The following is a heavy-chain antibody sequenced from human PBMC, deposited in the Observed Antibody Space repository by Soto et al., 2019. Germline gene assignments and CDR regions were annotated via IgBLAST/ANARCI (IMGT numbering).Heavy chain of an antibody. CDR3: VRDDKWAFDY. CDR2: IARSGGSI. Sequence: EVQLVESGGDLVQPGGSLRLSCAASGFSFSDYAMKWVRQAPGKGLEWISYIARSGGSIYYADSVKGRFTISRDNANNLLSLQMNSRRAEDTAVYYCVRDDKWAFDYWGQGPLVTVSS. J-gene: IGHJ4*02. CDR1: GFSFSDYA. V-gene: IGHV3-48*03. D-gene: IGHD1-26*01.